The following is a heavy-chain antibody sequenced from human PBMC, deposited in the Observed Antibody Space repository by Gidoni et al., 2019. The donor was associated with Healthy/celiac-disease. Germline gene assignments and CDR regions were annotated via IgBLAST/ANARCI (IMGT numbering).Heavy chain of an antibody. D-gene: IGHD6-13*01. V-gene: IGHV1-18*04. CDR2: ISAYNGNT. CDR3: ARVRSGYSSSNNWFAP. CDR1: GYPFTSYG. Sequence: HVQRAQYGAEGKKPGASVKVSCKASGYPFTSYGISWVRQAPGQGLEWMGWISAYNGNTNYAQKLQGGVTMTTDTSTSTAYMELRSLRSDDTAVYYCARVRSGYSSSNNWFAPWGQGTLVTVSS. J-gene: IGHJ5*02.